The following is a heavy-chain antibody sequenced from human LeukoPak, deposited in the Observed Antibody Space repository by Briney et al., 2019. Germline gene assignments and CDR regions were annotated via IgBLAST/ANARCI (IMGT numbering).Heavy chain of an antibody. Sequence: GQSLKISCEASGYSFSNYWIAWVRQMPGKGLEWVGILYPGGSETKYSPSFQGHVTISADKSINTAYLQWNSLKASDSAMYYCARRREYSNYGYYYYYLDLWGKGTTLTVSS. CDR3: ARRREYSNYGYYYYYLDL. D-gene: IGHD4-11*01. J-gene: IGHJ6*03. CDR2: LYPGGSET. V-gene: IGHV5-51*01. CDR1: GYSFSNYW.